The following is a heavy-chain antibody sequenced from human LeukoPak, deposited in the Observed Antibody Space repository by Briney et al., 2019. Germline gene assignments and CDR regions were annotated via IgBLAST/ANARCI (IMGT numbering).Heavy chain of an antibody. J-gene: IGHJ4*02. CDR1: GFTFRSYW. Sequence: GGSLRLSCEASGFTFRSYWMNWVRQAPGKGLEWVSAISGSGGSTYYADSVKGRFTISRDNSKNTLYLQMNSLRAEDTAVYYCAKWGESSGYYYGSYYFDYWGQGTLVTVSS. CDR3: AKWGESSGYYYGSYYFDY. CDR2: ISGSGGST. D-gene: IGHD3-22*01. V-gene: IGHV3-23*01.